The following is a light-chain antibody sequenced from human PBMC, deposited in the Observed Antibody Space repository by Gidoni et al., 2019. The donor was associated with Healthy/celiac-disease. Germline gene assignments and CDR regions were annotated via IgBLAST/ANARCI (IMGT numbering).Light chain of an antibody. Sequence: SDLTQPASESGSPGQSITISCTGTSSDVGSYNLVSWYQQHPGKAPKLMIYEGSKRPSGVSNRFSGSKSGNTASLTISGLQAEDEADYYCCSYAGSSTWVFGGGTKLTVL. CDR3: CSYAGSSTWV. J-gene: IGLJ3*02. V-gene: IGLV2-23*01. CDR1: SSDVGSYNL. CDR2: EGS.